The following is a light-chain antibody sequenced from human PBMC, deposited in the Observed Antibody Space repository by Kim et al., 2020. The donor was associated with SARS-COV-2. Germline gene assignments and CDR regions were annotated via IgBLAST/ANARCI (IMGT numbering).Light chain of an antibody. Sequence: PGERATLSCRASQSLTSNYLVWYQKKPGQAPRLLIYGASSRATGIPDRFSGSGSGTDFTLTISRLEPEDFAVYYCQQYGTSPTFGGGTKV. CDR1: QSLTSNY. CDR2: GAS. CDR3: QQYGTSPT. J-gene: IGKJ4*01. V-gene: IGKV3-20*01.